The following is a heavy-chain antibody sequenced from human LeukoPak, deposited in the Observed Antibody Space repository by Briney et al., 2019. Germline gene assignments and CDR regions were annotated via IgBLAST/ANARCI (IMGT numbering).Heavy chain of an antibody. D-gene: IGHD3-10*01. Sequence: ASVKVSCKASGYTFTGYYMHWVRQAPGQGLEWMGWINPNSGGTSYAQKFQGRVTMTRDTSTSTVYMELSSLRSEDTAVYYCARADLHVRGVIPGPDYWGQGTLVTVSS. CDR1: GYTFTGYY. CDR2: INPNSGGT. CDR3: ARADLHVRGVIPGPDY. V-gene: IGHV1-2*02. J-gene: IGHJ4*02.